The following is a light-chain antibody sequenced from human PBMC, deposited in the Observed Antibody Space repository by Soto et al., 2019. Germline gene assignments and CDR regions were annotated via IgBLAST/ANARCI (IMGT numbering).Light chain of an antibody. CDR3: QSYDSSNEV. V-gene: IGLV6-57*04. Sequence: NFMLTQPHSVSESPGKTVTISCTRSSGSIASNYVQWYQQRPGSAPTTVIYEDNQRPSGVPDRFSGSIDSSSNSASLTISGLKTEDEADYCGQSYDSSNEVFGTGTKVTVL. J-gene: IGLJ1*01. CDR2: EDN. CDR1: SGSIASNY.